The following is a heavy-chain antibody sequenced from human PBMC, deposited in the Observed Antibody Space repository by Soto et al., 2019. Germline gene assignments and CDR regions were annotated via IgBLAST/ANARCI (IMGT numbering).Heavy chain of an antibody. CDR3: AGGPRGQPLDY. Sequence: QVQLVESGGGVVQPGRSLRLSCAASGFTFSSYAMHWVRQAPGKGLEWVAVISYDGSNKYYADSVKGRFTISRDNSKNTLYLQMNSLRAEDTAVYYCAGGPRGQPLDYWGQGTLVTVSS. CDR2: ISYDGSNK. D-gene: IGHD3-10*01. CDR1: GFTFSSYA. V-gene: IGHV3-30-3*01. J-gene: IGHJ4*02.